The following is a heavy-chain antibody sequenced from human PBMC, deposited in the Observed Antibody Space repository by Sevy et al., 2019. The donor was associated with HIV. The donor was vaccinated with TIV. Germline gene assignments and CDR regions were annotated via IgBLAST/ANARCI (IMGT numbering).Heavy chain of an antibody. D-gene: IGHD3-16*01. J-gene: IGHJ6*02. CDR3: ARGGNGDFWSYEYYYYGMDV. CDR1: GYTFTTYY. CDR2: MSPNTGAT. V-gene: IGHV1-8*01. Sequence: ASVKVSCAAFGYTFTTYYINWVRQAPGQGLEWMGWMSPNTGATGFAQKFQGRVTLTRNKSITTAYMELSSLSYDDTAIYYCARGGNGDFWSYEYYYYGMDVWGQGTTVTVSS.